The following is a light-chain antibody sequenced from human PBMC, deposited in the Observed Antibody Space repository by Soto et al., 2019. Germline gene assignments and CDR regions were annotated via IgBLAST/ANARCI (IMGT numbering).Light chain of an antibody. J-gene: IGLJ1*01. CDR2: EVT. V-gene: IGLV2-14*01. CDR3: ASYRTINTYV. CDR1: SDDIGRYNH. Sequence: QSALTQPASVSGSPGQSITVSCTGTSDDIGRYNHVPWYQQHPGKAPKLMISEVTNRPSGVSNRFSGSKSGNTASLTISRLQAEDEADYYCASYRTINTYVFGTGTKVTVL.